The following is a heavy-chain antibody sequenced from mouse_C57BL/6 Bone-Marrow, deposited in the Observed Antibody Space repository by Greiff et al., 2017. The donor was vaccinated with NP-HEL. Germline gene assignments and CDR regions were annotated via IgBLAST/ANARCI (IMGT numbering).Heavy chain of an antibody. CDR1: GYTFTSYW. CDR2: IHPNSSST. J-gene: IGHJ1*03. CDR3: ARTGSSYWYFDV. Sequence: QVQLQQPGAELVKPGASVKLSCKASGYTFTSYWMHWVKQRPGQGLEWIGMIHPNSSSTNYNEKFKSKATLTVDKSTSTAYMQLSSLTSEDSAVYYCARTGSSYWYFDVWGTGTTVTVSS. V-gene: IGHV1-64*01. D-gene: IGHD1-1*01.